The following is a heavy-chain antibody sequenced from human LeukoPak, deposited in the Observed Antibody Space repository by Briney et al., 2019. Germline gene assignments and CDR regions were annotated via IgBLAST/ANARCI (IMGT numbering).Heavy chain of an antibody. Sequence: GGSLRLSCTASGFTFSSYWMSWVRQAPGKGLEWVANIQQDGSEQYYVDSVKGRFTISRDNAKNSLYLQMNSLRAEDTALYYCARAYSSPNWFDPWGQGTLVTVSS. J-gene: IGHJ5*02. CDR3: ARAYSSPNWFDP. CDR1: GFTFSSYW. V-gene: IGHV3-7*04. D-gene: IGHD6-13*01. CDR2: IQQDGSEQ.